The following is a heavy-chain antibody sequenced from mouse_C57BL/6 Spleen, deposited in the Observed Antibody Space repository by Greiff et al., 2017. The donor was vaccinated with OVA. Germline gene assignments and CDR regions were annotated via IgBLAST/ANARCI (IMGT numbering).Heavy chain of an antibody. CDR1: GFTFSSYG. D-gene: IGHD2-3*01. J-gene: IGHJ4*01. V-gene: IGHV5-6*01. CDR3: ARHDGYYEVYAMDY. CDR2: ISSGGSYT. Sequence: EVHLVESGGDLVKPGGSLKLSCAASGFTFSSYGMSWVRQTPDKRLEWVATISSGGSYTYYPDSVKGRFTISRDNAKNTLYLQMSSLKSEDTAMYYCARHDGYYEVYAMDYWGQGTSVTVSS.